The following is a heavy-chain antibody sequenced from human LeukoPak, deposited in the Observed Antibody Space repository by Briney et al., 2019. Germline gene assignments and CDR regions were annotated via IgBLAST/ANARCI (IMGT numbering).Heavy chain of an antibody. CDR3: ARDMEGGRDILTGLDY. V-gene: IGHV1-2*02. Sequence: ASVKVSCKASGYTFTGYYMHWVRQAPGQGLEWMGWINPNSGGTNYAQKFQGRVTMTRDASISTAYMELSRLRSDDTAVYYCARDMEGGRDILTGLDYWGQGTLVTVSS. J-gene: IGHJ4*02. CDR2: INPNSGGT. D-gene: IGHD3-9*01. CDR1: GYTFTGYY.